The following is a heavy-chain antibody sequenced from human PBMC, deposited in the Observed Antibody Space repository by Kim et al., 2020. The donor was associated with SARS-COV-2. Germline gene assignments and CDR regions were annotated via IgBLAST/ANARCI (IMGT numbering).Heavy chain of an antibody. J-gene: IGHJ4*02. V-gene: IGHV4-39*01. D-gene: IGHD3-22*01. CDR2: LFHSGNT. Sequence: SETLSLTCDVSGATISGGSFYWAWIRQPPGKGLEWIGTLFHSGNTHYNPSLKSRVTITVDTSRNQFSQKLRPVTAADTAGYYCARRNTYSYDRRGSLYDGRSAARFDVWGQGALVTVSS. CDR1: GATISGGSFY. CDR3: ARRNTYSYDRRGSLYDGRSAARFDV.